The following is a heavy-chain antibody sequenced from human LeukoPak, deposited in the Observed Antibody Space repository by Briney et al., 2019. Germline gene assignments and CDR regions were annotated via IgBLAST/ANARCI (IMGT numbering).Heavy chain of an antibody. J-gene: IGHJ5*02. CDR3: ARRRYCYDSSGSPGHNWFDP. V-gene: IGHV4-34*01. CDR1: GGSFSGYY. Sequence: SETLSLTCAVYGGSFSGYYWSWIRQPPGKGLEWIGEINHSGSTNYNPSLKSRVTISVDTSKNQFSLKLSSVTAADTAVYYCARRRYCYDSSGSPGHNWFDPWGQGTLVTVSS. CDR2: INHSGST. D-gene: IGHD3-22*01.